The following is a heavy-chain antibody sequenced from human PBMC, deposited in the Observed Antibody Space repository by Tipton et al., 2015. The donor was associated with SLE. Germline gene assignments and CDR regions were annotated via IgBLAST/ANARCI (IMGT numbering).Heavy chain of an antibody. J-gene: IGHJ4*02. V-gene: IGHV4-61*01. Sequence: TLSLTCTVSDYSISSSYFWTWIRQPPGKGLEWIGFIDNTGRTSYNPSVKSRVTISIDTSKNQFSLKLASVTAADTAVYYCARDRMVVNYWGQGTLVSVSS. D-gene: IGHD2-15*01. CDR1: DYSISSSYF. CDR3: ARDRMVVNY. CDR2: IDNTGRT.